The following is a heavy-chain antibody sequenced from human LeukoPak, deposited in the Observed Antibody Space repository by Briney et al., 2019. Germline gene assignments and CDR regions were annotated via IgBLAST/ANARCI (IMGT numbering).Heavy chain of an antibody. J-gene: IGHJ4*02. CDR3: ARHADSGFGELAFDY. Sequence: SGTLSLTRTVSGGSILRTGYYGGWIRQSPGKGLEWIGRIYYNGNIFYNPSLKSRVSISVDTAKNQLSLEVTSVTDADTAVYYCARHADSGFGELAFDYWGQGTLVTVSS. CDR2: IYYNGNI. D-gene: IGHD3-10*01. V-gene: IGHV4-39*01. CDR1: GGSILRTGYY.